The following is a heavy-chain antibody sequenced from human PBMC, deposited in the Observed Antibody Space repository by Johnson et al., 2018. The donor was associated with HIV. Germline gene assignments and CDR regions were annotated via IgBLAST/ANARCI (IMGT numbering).Heavy chain of an antibody. CDR1: GFTFSSYA. J-gene: IGHJ3*02. CDR2: ISYDGSNK. CDR3: ARNSGNGLVLRGDAFDM. D-gene: IGHD2-8*01. Sequence: QMLLVESGGGVVQRGRSLRLSCAASGFTFSSYAMHWVRQAPGKGLEWVAVISYDGSNKYYADSVKGRFTISRDNSKNTLHLQMNSLRPEDTAVYYCARNSGNGLVLRGDAFDMWGQGTMVTVSS. V-gene: IGHV3-30*04.